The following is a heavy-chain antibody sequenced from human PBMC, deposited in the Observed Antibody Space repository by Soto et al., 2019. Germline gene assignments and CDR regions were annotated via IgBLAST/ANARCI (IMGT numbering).Heavy chain of an antibody. J-gene: IGHJ4*02. CDR3: AREEGGTWYFDY. CDR2: IYYSGST. D-gene: IGHD6-25*01. Sequence: QVQLQESGPGLVKPSQTLSLTCTVSGGSISSGGYYWSWIRHHPGKGLEWIGYIYYSGSTYYNPSLKSRVTISVDTSKNQFSLKLSSVTAADTAVYYCAREEGGTWYFDYWGQGTLVTVSS. V-gene: IGHV4-31*03. CDR1: GGSISSGGYY.